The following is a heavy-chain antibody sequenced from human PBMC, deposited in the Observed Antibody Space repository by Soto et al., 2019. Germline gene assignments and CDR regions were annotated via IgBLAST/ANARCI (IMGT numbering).Heavy chain of an antibody. J-gene: IGHJ5*02. CDR3: ARGEFYSGSGNFNNLMFDA. V-gene: IGHV4-30-2*01. D-gene: IGHD3-10*01. CDR2: IYYSGPL. CDR1: AGSSGGVGYA. Sequence: TLSPTSAVSAGSSGGVGYARIWFRQPPGGGVEWIGYIYYSGPLLKSPSPKTRLTMSLDMSNSQFSLTLNSMAAADAAVYYCARGEFYSGSGNFNNLMFDAWGQGIQVTVSS.